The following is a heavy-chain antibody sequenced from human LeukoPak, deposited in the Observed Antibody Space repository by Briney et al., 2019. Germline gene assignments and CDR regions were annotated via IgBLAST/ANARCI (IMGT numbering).Heavy chain of an antibody. J-gene: IGHJ4*02. CDR1: GGTFSSYA. D-gene: IGHD3-22*01. CDR3: ARGRYYDSSGYSELDY. CDR2: IIPIFGTA. Sequence: ASVKVSCKASGGTFSSYAISWVRQAPGQGLEWMGGIIPIFGTANYAQKFQGRVTITAGESTSTAYMELSSLRSEDTAVYYCARGRYYDSSGYSELDYWGQGTLVTVSS. V-gene: IGHV1-69*13.